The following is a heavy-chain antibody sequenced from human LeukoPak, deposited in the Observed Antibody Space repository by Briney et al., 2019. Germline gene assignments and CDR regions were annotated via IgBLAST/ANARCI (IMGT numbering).Heavy chain of an antibody. J-gene: IGHJ4*02. Sequence: SETLSLTCSVSGGSINSYYWGWVRQPAGKGLEWIGRIYTTGTTNYSPSLKSRLTMSLDTSKNQFSPKLRSVTAADTAVYYCGRQGYTASYYFLDYRSQGTLVTVSS. D-gene: IGHD3-10*01. CDR2: IYTTGTT. CDR1: GGSINSYY. V-gene: IGHV4-4*07. CDR3: GRQGYTASYYFLDY.